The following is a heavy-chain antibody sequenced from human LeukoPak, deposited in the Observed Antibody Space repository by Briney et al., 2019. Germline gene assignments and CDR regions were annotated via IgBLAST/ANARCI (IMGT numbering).Heavy chain of an antibody. CDR2: INPNSGGT. J-gene: IGHJ4*02. V-gene: IGHV1-2*02. CDR3: APTHAFGYYFDY. Sequence: ASVKVSCKASGYTFTCYYMHWVRQAPGQGLEWMGWINPNSGGTNYALKFQGRVTMTRDTSISTAYMELSRLRSDDTAVYYCAPTHAFGYYFDYWGQGTLVTVSS. D-gene: IGHD2-2*01. CDR1: GYTFTCYY.